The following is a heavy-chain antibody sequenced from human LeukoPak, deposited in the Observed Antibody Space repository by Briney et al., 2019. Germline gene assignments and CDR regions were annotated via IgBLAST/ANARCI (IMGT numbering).Heavy chain of an antibody. CDR2: IYYSGIT. D-gene: IGHD2-8*01. V-gene: IGHV4-59*01. Sequence: NPSETLSLTCTISGGSISTYYWSWIRQPPGKGLEWIGYIYYSGITKYNPSVKSRVTISVDTSKKQFSLKVSSVTAADTAVYYCARGTNMMASLRFDPWGQGTLVTVSS. CDR1: GGSISTYY. CDR3: ARGTNMMASLRFDP. J-gene: IGHJ5*02.